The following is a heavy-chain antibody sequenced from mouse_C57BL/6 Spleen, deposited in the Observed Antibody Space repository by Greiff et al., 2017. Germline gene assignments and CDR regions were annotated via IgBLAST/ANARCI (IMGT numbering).Heavy chain of an antibody. V-gene: IGHV5-9*01. CDR1: GFTFSSYT. J-gene: IGHJ2*01. CDR3: ARHDTTVYFDY. CDR2: ISGGGGNT. D-gene: IGHD1-1*01. Sequence: EVKLMESGGGLVKPGGSLKLSCAASGFTFSSYTMSWVRQTPEKRLEWVATISGGGGNTYYPDSVKGRFTISRDNAKNTLYLQMTSLRSEDTALYYCARHDTTVYFDYWGQGTTLTVSS.